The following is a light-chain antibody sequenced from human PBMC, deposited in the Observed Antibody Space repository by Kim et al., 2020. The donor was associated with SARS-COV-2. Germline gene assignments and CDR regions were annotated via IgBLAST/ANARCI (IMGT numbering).Light chain of an antibody. CDR1: QGISSY. CDR3: QQYYSYPPT. J-gene: IGKJ1*01. CDR2: AAS. V-gene: IGKV1-8*01. Sequence: ASTGDRVTITCRASQGISSYLAWYQQKPGKAPKLLIYAASTLQSGVPSRFSGSGSGTDFTLTISCLQSEDFATYYCQQYYSYPPTFGQGTKVEIK.